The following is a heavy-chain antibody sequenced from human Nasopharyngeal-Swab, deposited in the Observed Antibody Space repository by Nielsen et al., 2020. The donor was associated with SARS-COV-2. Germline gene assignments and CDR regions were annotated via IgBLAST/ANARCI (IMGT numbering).Heavy chain of an antibody. CDR1: GFTLSRHW. Sequence: GESLKISCAASGFTLSRHWMHWVRQESGKALVWVSCVKSDGSITHYADSVKGRFTISRGNAKNTLYLQMNSLRAEDTAVYYCVREDDAFDIWGQGTTVTVSS. CDR3: VREDDAFDI. CDR2: VKSDGSIT. J-gene: IGHJ3*02. V-gene: IGHV3-74*01.